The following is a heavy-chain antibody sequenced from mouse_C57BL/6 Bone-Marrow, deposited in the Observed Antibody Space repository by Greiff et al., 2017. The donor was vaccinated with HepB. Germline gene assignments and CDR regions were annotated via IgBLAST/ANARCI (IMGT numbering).Heavy chain of an antibody. CDR3: ARSVYYRFAY. V-gene: IGHV1-80*01. Sequence: VMLVESGPELVKPGASVKISCKASGYAFSSYWMNWVKQRPGKGLEWIGQIYPGDGDTNYNGKFKGKATLTADKSSSTAYMQLSSLTSEDSAVYFCARSVYYRFAYWGQGTLVTVSA. CDR2: IYPGDGDT. CDR1: GYAFSSYW. J-gene: IGHJ3*01. D-gene: IGHD2-1*01.